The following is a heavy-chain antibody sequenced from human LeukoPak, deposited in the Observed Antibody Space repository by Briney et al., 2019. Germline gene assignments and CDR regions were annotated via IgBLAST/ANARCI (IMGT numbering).Heavy chain of an antibody. CDR2: IVVGSGNT. D-gene: IGHD6-13*01. V-gene: IGHV1-58*01. CDR3: AAAAAGPQYYYYYYGMDV. J-gene: IGHJ6*02. CDR1: GFTFTSSA. Sequence: GASVKVSCKASGFTFTSSAVQWVRQARGQRLEWIGWIVVGSGNTNYAQKFQERVTITRDMSTSTDYMELSSLRSEDTAVYYCAAAAAGPQYYYYYYGMDVWGQGTTVTVSS.